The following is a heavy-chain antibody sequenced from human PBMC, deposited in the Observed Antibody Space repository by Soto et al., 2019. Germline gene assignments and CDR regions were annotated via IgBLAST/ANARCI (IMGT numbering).Heavy chain of an antibody. CDR3: ARRPNWGMDGLGA. D-gene: IGHD7-27*01. CDR2: IYWNDDK. V-gene: IGHV2-5*01. J-gene: IGHJ6*02. Sequence: GLDLEWLALIYWNDDKRYSPSLKSRLTITKDTSRNQVVLTMTNMDPVDTATYYCARRPNWGMDGLGAWGQGTTVTVSS.